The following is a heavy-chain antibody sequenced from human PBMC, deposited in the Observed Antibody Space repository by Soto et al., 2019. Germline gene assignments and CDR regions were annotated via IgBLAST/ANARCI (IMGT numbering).Heavy chain of an antibody. D-gene: IGHD6-6*01. CDR3: ASGSYTSSSGGYYYYYMDV. V-gene: IGHV1-69*04. Sequence: SVKVSCKASGGTFSSYAINWVRQAPGQGLEWMGRIVPMFGIPNFAPKFQGRVTMTADRSTTTAYMELSSLRSEDTAVYYCASGSYTSSSGGYYYYYMDVWGKGTTVTVSS. CDR2: IVPMFGIP. J-gene: IGHJ6*03. CDR1: GGTFSSYA.